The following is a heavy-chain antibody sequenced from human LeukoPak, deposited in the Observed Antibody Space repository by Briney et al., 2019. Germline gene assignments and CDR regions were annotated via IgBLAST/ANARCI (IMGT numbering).Heavy chain of an antibody. V-gene: IGHV3-69-1*02. CDR3: ARAVRL. CDR1: GFTFSDYS. Sequence: GGSLRLSCTASGFTFSDYSVNWVRQAPGKGLEWVSCITGISDIYYADSVEGRFTISRDNAKNSVYLQMNSLRAEDTGIYYCARAVRLWGQGTLVTVSS. J-gene: IGHJ4*02. CDR2: ITGISDI. D-gene: IGHD1-1*01.